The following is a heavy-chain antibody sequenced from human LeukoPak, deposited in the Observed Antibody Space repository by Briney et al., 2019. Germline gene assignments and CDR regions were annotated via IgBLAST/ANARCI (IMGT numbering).Heavy chain of an antibody. CDR3: ATLARYCSSTSCRGNSNWFDP. Sequence: PSETLSLTCAVYGGSFSGYYWSWIRQPPGKGLEWIGEINHSGSTNHNPSLKSRVTISVDTSKNQFSLKLSSVTAADTAVYYCATLARYCSSTSCRGNSNWFDPWGQGTLVTVSS. CDR1: GGSFSGYY. D-gene: IGHD2-2*01. CDR2: INHSGST. J-gene: IGHJ5*02. V-gene: IGHV4-34*01.